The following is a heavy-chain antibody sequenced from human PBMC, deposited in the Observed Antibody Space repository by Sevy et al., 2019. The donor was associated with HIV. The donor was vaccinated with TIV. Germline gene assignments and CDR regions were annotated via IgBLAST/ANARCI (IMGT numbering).Heavy chain of an antibody. V-gene: IGHV3-48*01. J-gene: IGHJ6*02. CDR2: ISSSSSTI. CDR1: GFTFSSYS. Sequence: GSLRLSCAASGFTFSSYSMNWVRQAPGKGLEWVSYISSSSSTIYYADSVKGRFTISRDNAKNSLYLQMNSLRAEDTAVYYCARDPLQYCSSTSCYDDYYYYYGMDVWGQGTTVTVSS. D-gene: IGHD2-2*01. CDR3: ARDPLQYCSSTSCYDDYYYYYGMDV.